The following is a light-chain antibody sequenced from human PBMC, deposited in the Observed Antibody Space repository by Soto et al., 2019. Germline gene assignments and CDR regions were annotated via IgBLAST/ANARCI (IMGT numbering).Light chain of an antibody. V-gene: IGKV1-39*01. CDR3: QQTHSVPYT. Sequence: DIQMTQSPSSLSASVGERVTITCRSSQGIISYVSWYQQRPGQAPKLLVIGASTLRTGVPSRFSASGSGTDFALSISKLQPEDLAAYYCQQTHSVPYTFGQGTRLEI. CDR2: GAS. J-gene: IGKJ2*01. CDR1: QGIISY.